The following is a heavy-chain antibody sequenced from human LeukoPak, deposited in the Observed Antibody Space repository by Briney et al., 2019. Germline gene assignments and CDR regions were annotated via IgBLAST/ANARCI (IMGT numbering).Heavy chain of an antibody. CDR1: NGSFSGYY. D-gene: IGHD3-10*01. CDR3: ARTRYYYNSRSYGAPYYFDY. Sequence: SETLSLTCGVYNGSFSGYYWSWIRQTPGKGLEWIGEINQSGSTYYNPSLKSRVTISVDTSKNQFSLKLSSVTAADTAVYYCARTRYYYNSRSYGAPYYFDYWGQGTLVTVSS. CDR2: INQSGST. V-gene: IGHV4-34*01. J-gene: IGHJ4*02.